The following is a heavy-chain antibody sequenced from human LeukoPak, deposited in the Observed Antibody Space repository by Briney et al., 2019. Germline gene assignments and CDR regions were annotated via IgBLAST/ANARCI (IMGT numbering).Heavy chain of an antibody. CDR2: LSGGGGGT. J-gene: IGHJ4*02. V-gene: IGHV3-23*01. D-gene: IGHD2-2*01. Sequence: GGSLRLSCAASGFTFSSYAMGWVRQAPGKGLEWVSALSGGGGGTYYADSVKGRFTISRDNSKNTLYLQMNSLRAEDTAVYYCAKDSDIVVVPALTYDHWGQGTRVIVSS. CDR1: GFTFSSYA. CDR3: AKDSDIVVVPALTYDH.